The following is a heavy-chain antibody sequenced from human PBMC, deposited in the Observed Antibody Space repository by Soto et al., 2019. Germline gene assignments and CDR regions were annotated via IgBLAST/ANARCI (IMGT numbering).Heavy chain of an antibody. V-gene: IGHV1-69*02. CDR2: IIPILGIA. Sequence: SVKVSCKASVGTFSSYTISWVRQAPGQGLEWMGRIIPILGIANYAQKFQGRVTITADKSTSTAYMELSSLRSEDTAVYYCARGYCSSTSCHPWGQGTLVNVSS. CDR3: ARGYCSSTSCHP. D-gene: IGHD2-2*01. J-gene: IGHJ5*02. CDR1: VGTFSSYT.